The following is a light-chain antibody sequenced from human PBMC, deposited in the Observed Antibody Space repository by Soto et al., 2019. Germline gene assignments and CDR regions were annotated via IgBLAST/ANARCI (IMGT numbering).Light chain of an antibody. CDR3: CSYAGSYTPCV. V-gene: IGLV2-11*01. Sequence: SALTQPRSVSGSPGQSVTISCTGTSSDVGGYNYVSWYQQHPGKAPKLMIYDVSKRPSGVPDRFSGSKSGNTASLTISGLQAEDEADYYCCSYAGSYTPCVFGSGTKVTVL. CDR2: DVS. J-gene: IGLJ1*01. CDR1: SSDVGGYNY.